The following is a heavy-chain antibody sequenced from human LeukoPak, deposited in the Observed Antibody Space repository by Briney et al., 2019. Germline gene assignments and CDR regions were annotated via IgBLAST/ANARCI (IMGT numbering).Heavy chain of an antibody. Sequence: GGSLRLSCAASGFTFSDYYMSWIRQAPGKGLEWVSYISSSGSTIYYANSVKGRFTISRDNAKNSLYLQMNSLRAEDTAVYYCARDALAADTLDYWGQGTLVTVSS. J-gene: IGHJ4*02. CDR3: ARDALAADTLDY. CDR1: GFTFSDYY. V-gene: IGHV3-11*01. D-gene: IGHD6-13*01. CDR2: ISSSGSTI.